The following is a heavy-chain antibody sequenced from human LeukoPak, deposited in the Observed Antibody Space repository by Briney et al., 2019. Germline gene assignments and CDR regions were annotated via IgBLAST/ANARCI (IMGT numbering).Heavy chain of an antibody. D-gene: IGHD6-19*01. CDR1: GFTFDDYA. Sequence: HPGGSLRLSCAASGFTFDDYAMHWVRQAPGKGLEWVSGISWNSGSIGYADSVKGRFTISRDNAKNSLYLQMNSLRAEDTALYYCAKGGEQWLGTRPANWGQGTLVTVSS. CDR2: ISWNSGSI. J-gene: IGHJ4*02. V-gene: IGHV3-9*01. CDR3: AKGGEQWLGTRPAN.